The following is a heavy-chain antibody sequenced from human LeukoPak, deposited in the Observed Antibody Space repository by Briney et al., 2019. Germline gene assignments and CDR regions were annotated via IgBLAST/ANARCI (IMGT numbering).Heavy chain of an antibody. V-gene: IGHV4-38-2*02. CDR2: IYHSGST. J-gene: IGHJ6*03. Sequence: SETLSLTCTVSGYSISSGYYWGWIRQPPGKGLEWIGSIYHSGSTNYNPSLKSRITISVDTSKNQFSLKLSSVTAADTAVYYCARDTITIFGNSYYYMDVWGKGTTVTVSS. D-gene: IGHD3-3*01. CDR3: ARDTITIFGNSYYYMDV. CDR1: GYSISSGYY.